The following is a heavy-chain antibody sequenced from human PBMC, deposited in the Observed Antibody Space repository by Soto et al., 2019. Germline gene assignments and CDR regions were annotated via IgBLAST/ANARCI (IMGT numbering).Heavy chain of an antibody. CDR3: AKTARAGYYDSSGYYYYYGMDV. CDR2: ISGSGGST. V-gene: IGHV3-23*01. J-gene: IGHJ6*02. CDR1: GFTISSNY. D-gene: IGHD3-22*01. Sequence: GGSLRLSCAASGFTISSNYMSWVRQAPGKGLEWVSAISGSGGSTYYADSVKGRFTISRDNSKNTLYLQMNSLRAEDTAVYYCAKTARAGYYDSSGYYYYYGMDVWGQGTTVTVSS.